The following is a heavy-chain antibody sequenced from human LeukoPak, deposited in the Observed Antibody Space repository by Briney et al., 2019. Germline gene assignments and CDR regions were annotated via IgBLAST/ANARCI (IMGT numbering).Heavy chain of an antibody. J-gene: IGHJ6*02. CDR3: ARQHIVVVTANDGMDV. D-gene: IGHD2-21*02. Sequence: ASVKVSCKASGYTFTSYDISWVRQATGQGLEWMGWMNPNSGNTGYAQKFQGRVTMTRNTSISTAYMELSSLRSDDTAVYYCARQHIVVVTANDGMDVWGQGTTVTVSS. CDR1: GYTFTSYD. V-gene: IGHV1-8*01. CDR2: MNPNSGNT.